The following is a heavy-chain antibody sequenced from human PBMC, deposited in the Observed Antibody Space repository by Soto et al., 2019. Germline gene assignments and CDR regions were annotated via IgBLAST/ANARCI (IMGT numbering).Heavy chain of an antibody. D-gene: IGHD3-22*01. V-gene: IGHV3-48*03. J-gene: IGHJ3*02. CDR1: GFIFSSYE. CDR2: ISNSGSII. Sequence: GSLRLSCAASGFIFSSYEMNWVRQAPGKGLEWVAYISNSGSIIYYADSVKGRFTISRDNAKKSLYLQMNSLRAEDTAVYYCARDQLTYFYDRSDAFDIWGQGTMVTVSS. CDR3: ARDQLTYFYDRSDAFDI.